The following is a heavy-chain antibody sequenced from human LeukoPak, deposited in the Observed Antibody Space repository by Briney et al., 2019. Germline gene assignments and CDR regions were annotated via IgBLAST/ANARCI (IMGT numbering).Heavy chain of an antibody. V-gene: IGHV3-7*01. D-gene: IGHD4-17*01. Sequence: GGSLRLSCAASGFTFSSYAMHWVRQAPGKGLEWVANIKQDGGEKYYLDSVKGRFTVSRDNAKNSLYLQMNSLRAEDTAVYYCARVGARQILEYWGQGTLVTVSS. CDR3: ARVGARQILEY. J-gene: IGHJ4*02. CDR1: GFTFSSYA. CDR2: IKQDGGEK.